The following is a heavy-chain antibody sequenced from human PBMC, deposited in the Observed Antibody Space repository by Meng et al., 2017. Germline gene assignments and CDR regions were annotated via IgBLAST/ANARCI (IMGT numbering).Heavy chain of an antibody. CDR3: AREAPYYYGSGSYYPPNYYYYGMDV. Sequence: GGSLRLSCAASGFTFDDYAMHWVRQAPGKGLEWVSGISWNSGSIGYADSVKGRFTISRDNAKNSLYLQMNSLRAEDTAVYYCAREAPYYYGSGSYYPPNYYYYGMDVWGQGTTVTVSS. D-gene: IGHD3-10*01. V-gene: IGHV3-9*01. CDR2: ISWNSGSI. J-gene: IGHJ6*02. CDR1: GFTFDDYA.